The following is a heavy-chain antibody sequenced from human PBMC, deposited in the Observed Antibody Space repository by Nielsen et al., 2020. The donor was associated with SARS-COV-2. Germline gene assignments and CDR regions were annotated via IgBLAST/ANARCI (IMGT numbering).Heavy chain of an antibody. CDR1: GFTFSSYS. J-gene: IGHJ6*02. CDR3: ARKTLGWSGRLRFYYGMDV. CDR2: ISSSSSYI. V-gene: IGHV3-21*04. Sequence: GESLKISCAASGFTFSSYSMNWVRQAPGKGLEWVSSISSSSSYIYYADSVKGRFTISRDNAKNSLYLQMTNLRGEDTAVYYCARKTLGWSGRLRFYYGMDVWGQGTTVTVSS. D-gene: IGHD3-3*01.